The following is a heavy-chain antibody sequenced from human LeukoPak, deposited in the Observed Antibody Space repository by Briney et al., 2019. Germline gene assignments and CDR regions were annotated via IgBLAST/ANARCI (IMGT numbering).Heavy chain of an antibody. CDR2: INHSGST. V-gene: IGHV4-34*01. D-gene: IGHD4-17*01. J-gene: IGHJ4*02. CDR3: ARTYGDYGGY. Sequence: SETLSLTCAVSGGSFSGYYWSWIRQPPGKGLEWIGEINHSGSTNYNPSLKSRVTISVDTSENQFSLKLSSVTAADTAVYYCARTYGDYGGYWGQGTLVTVSS. CDR1: GGSFSGYY.